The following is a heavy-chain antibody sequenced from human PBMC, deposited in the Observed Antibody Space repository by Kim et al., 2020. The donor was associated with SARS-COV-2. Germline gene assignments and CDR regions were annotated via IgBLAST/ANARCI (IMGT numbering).Heavy chain of an antibody. V-gene: IGHV1-2*06. J-gene: IGHJ3*02. CDR2: INPNSGGT. CDR1: GYTFTGYY. D-gene: IGHD3-3*01. CDR3: ARPLGYDFWSGDAFDI. Sequence: ASVKVSCKASGYTFTGYYMHWVRQAPGQGLEWMGRINPNSGGTNYAQKFQGRVTMTRDTSISTAYMELSRLRSDDTAVYYCARPLGYDFWSGDAFDIWGQGTMVTVSS.